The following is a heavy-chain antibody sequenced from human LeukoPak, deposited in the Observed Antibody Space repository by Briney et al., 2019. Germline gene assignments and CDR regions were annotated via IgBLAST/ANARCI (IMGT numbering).Heavy chain of an antibody. CDR3: ARGSSSGYPAFDI. Sequence: GASLQISCKGSGSIFTSYWIGWVRQLPGKGLEWMGIIYPGDSDTRYGPSFQGQVTISADKSISTAYLQWSSLKASDTAMYYCARGSSSGYPAFDIWGQGTMVTVSS. D-gene: IGHD3-22*01. CDR1: GSIFTSYW. V-gene: IGHV5-51*01. CDR2: IYPGDSDT. J-gene: IGHJ3*02.